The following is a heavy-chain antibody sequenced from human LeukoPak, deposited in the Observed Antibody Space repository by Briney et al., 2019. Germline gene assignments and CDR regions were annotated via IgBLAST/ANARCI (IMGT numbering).Heavy chain of an antibody. D-gene: IGHD3-22*01. V-gene: IGHV1-18*01. CDR2: ISAYNGNT. Sequence: ASVKVSCKASGYTFTSYGISWVRQAPGQGLEWMGWISAYNGNTNYAQKLQGRVTITRDTSASTAYMELSSLRSEDTAVYYCAHSYYYDSSGYYDLDYWGQGTLVTVSS. CDR3: AHSYYYDSSGYYDLDY. CDR1: GYTFTSYG. J-gene: IGHJ4*02.